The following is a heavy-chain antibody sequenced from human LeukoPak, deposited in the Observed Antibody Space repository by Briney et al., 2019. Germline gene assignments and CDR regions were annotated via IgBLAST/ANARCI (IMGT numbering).Heavy chain of an antibody. CDR2: IVVGSGNT. Sequence: GASVKVSCKASGFTFTSSAMQWVRQARGQRLEWIGWIVVGSGNTNYAQKFQERVTITRDMSTSTAYMELSSLRSDDTAVYYCARAPIVVVPAEGFDYWGQGTLVTVSS. J-gene: IGHJ4*02. D-gene: IGHD2-2*01. CDR3: ARAPIVVVPAEGFDY. CDR1: GFTFTSSA. V-gene: IGHV1-58*02.